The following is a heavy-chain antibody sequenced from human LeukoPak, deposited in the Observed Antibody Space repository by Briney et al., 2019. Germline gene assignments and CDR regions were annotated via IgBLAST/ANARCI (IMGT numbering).Heavy chain of an antibody. CDR2: INPSGGST. J-gene: IGHJ4*02. V-gene: IGHV1-46*01. CDR1: GYTFTGYY. D-gene: IGHD3-10*01. CDR3: ARAISGRWFGELFDY. Sequence: ASVKVSCKASGYTFTGYYMHWVRQAPGQGLEWMGIINPSGGSTSYAQKFQGRVTMTRDTSTSTVYMELSSLRSEDTAVYYCARAISGRWFGELFDYWGQGTLVTVSS.